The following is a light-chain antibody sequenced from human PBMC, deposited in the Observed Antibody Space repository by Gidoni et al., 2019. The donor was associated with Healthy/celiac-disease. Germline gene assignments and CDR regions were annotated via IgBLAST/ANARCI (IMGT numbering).Light chain of an antibody. V-gene: IGKV3-20*01. CDR1: QSVSSRY. CDR2: GAS. CDR3: QQYGSSPLYS. J-gene: IGKJ2*03. Sequence: EIVLTQSPGTLSLSPGERATLPCRSSQSVSSRYLAWYQQKPGQAPRRLIYGASSRATGIPDRLSGSGSGTEFTLTISRLEAEDFAVYYCQQYGSSPLYSFXQXTKLEIK.